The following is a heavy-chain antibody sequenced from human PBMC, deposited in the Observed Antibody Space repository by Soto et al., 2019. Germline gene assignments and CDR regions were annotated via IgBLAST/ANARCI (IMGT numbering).Heavy chain of an antibody. Sequence: SETLSLTCSVSGGTISGYYWTWIRQPAGKGLEWIGRIYSSGSTKYNPSLQSRVTMSLDTSNNQFSLRLTSVTAADTAVYYCARGQRFSDWFDPWGQGTLVTVSA. V-gene: IGHV4-4*07. CDR1: GGTISGYY. J-gene: IGHJ5*02. CDR2: IYSSGST. D-gene: IGHD3-3*01. CDR3: ARGQRFSDWFDP.